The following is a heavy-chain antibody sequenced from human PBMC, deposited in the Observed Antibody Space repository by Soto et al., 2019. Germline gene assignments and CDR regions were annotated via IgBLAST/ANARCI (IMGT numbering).Heavy chain of an antibody. D-gene: IGHD2-2*01. J-gene: IGHJ6*03. V-gene: IGHV4-59*01. CDR3: ASLGRYCSSTSCPLSPKTNYYYYYYMDV. Sequence: SSETLSLTCTVSGGSISSYYWSWIRQPPGKGLEWIGYIYYSGSTNYNPSLKSRVTISVDTSKNQFSLKLSSVTAADTAVYYCASLGRYCSSTSCPLSPKTNYYYYYYMDVWGKGTTVTVSS. CDR2: IYYSGST. CDR1: GGSISSYY.